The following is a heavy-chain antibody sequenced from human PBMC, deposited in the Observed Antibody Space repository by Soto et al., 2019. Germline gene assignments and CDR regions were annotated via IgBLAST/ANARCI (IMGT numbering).Heavy chain of an antibody. CDR3: ASGCSGGSCSVD. Sequence: SLRLSCAASGFLFSSYSMNWVRQAPGKGLEWVSYISSRSSTTYYADSVKGRFTISRDNAKNSLYLQMNSLRDEDTAVYFCASGCSGGSCSVDWGQGTLVTVSS. D-gene: IGHD2-15*01. V-gene: IGHV3-48*02. J-gene: IGHJ4*02. CDR2: ISSRSSTT. CDR1: GFLFSSYS.